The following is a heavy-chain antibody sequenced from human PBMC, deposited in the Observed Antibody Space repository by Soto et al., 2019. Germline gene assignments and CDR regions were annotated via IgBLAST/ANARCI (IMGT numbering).Heavy chain of an antibody. V-gene: IGHV4-30-4*01. CDR1: GGSISSDDYY. D-gene: IGHD6-6*01. CDR3: ARDRSNSPDYFDY. Sequence: PSETLSLTCTVSGGSISSDDYYWTWIRQPPGKGLEWIGYIYYSGSTYYNPSLKSRLIISLDTSKNQFSLKLSSVSAADTAVYYCARDRSNSPDYFDYWGQGTLVTVSS. J-gene: IGHJ4*02. CDR2: IYYSGST.